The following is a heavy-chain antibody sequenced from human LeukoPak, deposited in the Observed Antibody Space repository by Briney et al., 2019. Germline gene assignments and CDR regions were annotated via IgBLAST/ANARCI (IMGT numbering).Heavy chain of an antibody. Sequence: GESLKISCKGSGYSFTSYWIGWVRQMPGKGLEWMGIIYPGDSDTRYSPSFQGQVTISPDKSISAAYLQWSSLKASDTAVYYCARTTDYLNWFDPWGQGTLVTVSS. CDR1: GYSFTSYW. CDR3: ARTTDYLNWFDP. CDR2: IYPGDSDT. D-gene: IGHD4-11*01. J-gene: IGHJ5*02. V-gene: IGHV5-51*01.